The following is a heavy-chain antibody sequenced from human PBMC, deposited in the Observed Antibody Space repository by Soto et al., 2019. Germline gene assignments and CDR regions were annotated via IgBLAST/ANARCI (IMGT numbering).Heavy chain of an antibody. V-gene: IGHV3-30*18. CDR2: ISYDGSNK. CDR1: GFTFSHYG. Sequence: PGGSLRLSCAASGFTFSHYGMQWVRQAPGKGLEWLATISYDGSNKYYADSVKGRFTISRDNSKDTLFLQMNSLRAEDTAVYFCAKEEMATIDYWGQGSLVTVS. CDR3: AKEEMATIDY. J-gene: IGHJ4*02.